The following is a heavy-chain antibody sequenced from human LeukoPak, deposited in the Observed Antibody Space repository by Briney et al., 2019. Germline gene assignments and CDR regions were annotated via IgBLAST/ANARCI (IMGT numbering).Heavy chain of an antibody. CDR3: ARAYRSGWYFDY. J-gene: IGHJ4*02. CDR2: INHNGNVN. V-gene: IGHV3-7*03. D-gene: IGHD6-19*01. Sequence: GGSLRLSCAASGFTFGSYWMNWARQAPGKGLEWVASINHNGNVNYYVDSVKGRFTISRDNAKNSLYLQMNSLKTEDTAVYYCARAYRSGWYFDYWGQGTLVTVSS. CDR1: GFTFGSYW.